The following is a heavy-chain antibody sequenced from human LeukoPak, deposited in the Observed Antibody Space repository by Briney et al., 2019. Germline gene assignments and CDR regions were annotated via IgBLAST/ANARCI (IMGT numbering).Heavy chain of an antibody. CDR1: GFTFSSYA. CDR2: ISSNGGST. J-gene: IGHJ4*02. Sequence: GGSLRLSCAASGFTFSSYAMHWVRQAPGKGLEYVSAISSNGGSTYYANSVKGRFTFSRDNSKNTLYLQMGSLRAEDMAVYYCARARRPYYYDSSGYYVLDYWGQGTLVTVSS. D-gene: IGHD3-22*01. V-gene: IGHV3-64*01. CDR3: ARARRPYYYDSSGYYVLDY.